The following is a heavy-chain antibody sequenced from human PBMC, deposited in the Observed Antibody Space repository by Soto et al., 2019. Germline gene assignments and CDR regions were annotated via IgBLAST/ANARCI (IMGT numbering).Heavy chain of an antibody. CDR2: IYSGGST. V-gene: IGHV3-66*01. D-gene: IGHD1-26*01. CDR3: ARDPGRSYGPD. J-gene: IGHJ4*02. Sequence: GSLRLSCAASGVTVSSNYMSWVRQAPGKGLEWVSVIYSGGSTYYADSVKGRFTISRDNSKNTLYLQMNSLRAEDTAVYYCARDPGRSYGPDWGQGTLVTVSS. CDR1: GVTVSSNY.